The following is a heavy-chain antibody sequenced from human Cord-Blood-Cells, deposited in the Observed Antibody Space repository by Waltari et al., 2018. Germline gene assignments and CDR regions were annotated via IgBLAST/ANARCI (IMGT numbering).Heavy chain of an antibody. Sequence: QVQLVESGGGVVQPGGSLRLSCAASGFTVSSYGMHWVRQAPGKGLEWVAVISYDGSNKYYADSVKGRFTISRDNSKNTLYLQMNSLRAEDTAVYYCAKGFDPWGQGTLVTVSS. V-gene: IGHV3-30*18. CDR1: GFTVSSYG. CDR3: AKGFDP. J-gene: IGHJ5*02. CDR2: ISYDGSNK.